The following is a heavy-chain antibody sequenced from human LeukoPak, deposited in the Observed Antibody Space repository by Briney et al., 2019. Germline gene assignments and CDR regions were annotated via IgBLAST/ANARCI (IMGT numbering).Heavy chain of an antibody. CDR3: ARVEWTLRGYSYGAFDI. J-gene: IGHJ3*02. CDR2: MKQDGSEK. V-gene: IGHV3-7*01. CDR1: GFTFSSYW. D-gene: IGHD5-18*01. Sequence: QSGGSLRLSCAASGFTFSSYWMSWVRQAPGKGPEWVANMKQDGSEKYYVDSVKGRFTISRDNAKNSLYLQMNSLRAEDTAVYYCARVEWTLRGYSYGAFDIWGQGTMVTVSS.